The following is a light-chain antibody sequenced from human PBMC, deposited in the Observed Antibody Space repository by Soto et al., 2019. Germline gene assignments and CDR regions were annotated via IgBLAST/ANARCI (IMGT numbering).Light chain of an antibody. CDR3: SSYTRSSTLI. V-gene: IGLV2-14*01. Sequence: QSVLTQPASVSGSPGQSITISCTGTSSDVGGYNYVSWYQQHPGKAPKLMIYEVSNRPSGVSNRFSGSKSGNTASLTISGLQAEDEADYYCSSYTRSSTLIFGIGTKV. J-gene: IGLJ1*01. CDR1: SSDVGGYNY. CDR2: EVS.